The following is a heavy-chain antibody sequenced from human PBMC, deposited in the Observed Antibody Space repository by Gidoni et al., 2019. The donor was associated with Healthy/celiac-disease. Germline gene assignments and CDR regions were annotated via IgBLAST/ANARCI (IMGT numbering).Heavy chain of an antibody. Sequence: QVQLVESGGGVVQPGRSLRLSCAASGFTFSRYPMHWVRQAPGEGLEGVAVISYDGSNKYYADSGKGRFTISRDNSKNTLYLQMNSLRAEETAVYYCARDSDDAFDIWGQGTMVTVSS. J-gene: IGHJ3*02. CDR2: ISYDGSNK. CDR3: ARDSDDAFDI. V-gene: IGHV3-30-3*01. CDR1: GFTFSRYP.